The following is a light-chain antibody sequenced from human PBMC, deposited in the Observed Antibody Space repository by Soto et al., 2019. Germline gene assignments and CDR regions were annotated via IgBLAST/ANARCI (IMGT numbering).Light chain of an antibody. CDR3: QQYSGYSYT. CDR1: QSISGW. J-gene: IGKJ2*01. V-gene: IGKV1-5*03. CDR2: NPS. Sequence: DIQMTQSPSTLSASVGDRVTITCRASQSISGWLAWYQQKPGKAPKLLIYNPSSLESGVPSRFSGSGSGTEFTLTISSLQPDDFATYYCQQYSGYSYTFGQGTKLQIK.